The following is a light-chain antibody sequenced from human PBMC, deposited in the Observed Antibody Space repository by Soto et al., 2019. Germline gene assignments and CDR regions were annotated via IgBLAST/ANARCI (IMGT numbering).Light chain of an antibody. CDR1: SGYSSYA. Sequence: QSVLTQSPSASASLGASVKLTCTLSSGYSSYAIAWHQQQPEKGPRFLMKLNSDGSHTKGDGIPDRFSGSSSGTERYLTISSLQSEDEADYSCQTWDTGIVVFGGGTQLTVL. CDR3: QTWDTGIVV. V-gene: IGLV4-69*01. J-gene: IGLJ3*02. CDR2: LNSDGSH.